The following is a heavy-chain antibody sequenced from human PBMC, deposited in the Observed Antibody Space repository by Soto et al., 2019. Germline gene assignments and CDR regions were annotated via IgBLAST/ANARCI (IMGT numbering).Heavy chain of an antibody. CDR3: ASKQGSGYCSSASCRTGMDV. J-gene: IGHJ6*02. Sequence: ASVKVSCKASGYTFSSYGVTWVRQAPGQGLEWMGWISAYNGNTDCAQKFQGRLTMTTDTSTKTAYMEVRSLRSDDTAVYYCASKQGSGYCSSASCRTGMDVWGQGTTVTVSS. CDR1: GYTFSSYG. V-gene: IGHV1-18*01. CDR2: ISAYNGNT. D-gene: IGHD2-2*01.